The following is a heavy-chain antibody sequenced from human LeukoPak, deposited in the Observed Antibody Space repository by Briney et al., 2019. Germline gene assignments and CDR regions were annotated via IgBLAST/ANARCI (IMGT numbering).Heavy chain of an antibody. J-gene: IGHJ6*02. CDR3: ARAYYDILPGSYALEV. D-gene: IGHD3-9*01. CDR2: ISISGGTI. V-gene: IGHV3-11*01. Sequence: GGSLRLSCVASGFTFNDYYNNWIRQAPGKGLERISYISISGGTIYYADSVKGRFTISRDTAQNSLYLQMNSLRAEDTAVYYCARAYYDILPGSYALEVWGQGTTVIDSS. CDR1: GFTFNDYY.